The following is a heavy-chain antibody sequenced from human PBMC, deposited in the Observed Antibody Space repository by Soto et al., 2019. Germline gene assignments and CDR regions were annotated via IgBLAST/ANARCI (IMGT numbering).Heavy chain of an antibody. J-gene: IGHJ4*02. CDR3: ARYITGATGDY. Sequence: QVQLVQSGPEVKEPGASLRVSCKASVYTFINYNIFWVRQAPGQGLEWMGWISTSNGDTNYAQNFQGRVTMTTDTATNTAYVELRSLRYDDTAIYYCARYITGATGDYWGRGNLVTVSS. V-gene: IGHV1-18*01. CDR2: ISTSNGDT. D-gene: IGHD1-26*01. CDR1: VYTFINYN.